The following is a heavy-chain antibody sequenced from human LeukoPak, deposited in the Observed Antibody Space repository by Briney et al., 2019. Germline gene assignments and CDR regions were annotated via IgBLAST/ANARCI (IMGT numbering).Heavy chain of an antibody. CDR1: GFTFSSYW. J-gene: IGHJ4*02. CDR3: ARVSSSGWLPFDY. Sequence: PGRSLRLSCAASGFTFSSYWMHWVRQAPGKGPVWVSRINSDGSSTNYADSVKGRFTISRDNAKNTLYLQMNSLRAEDTAVYYCARVSSSGWLPFDYWGQGTLVTVSS. D-gene: IGHD6-19*01. V-gene: IGHV3-74*01. CDR2: INSDGSST.